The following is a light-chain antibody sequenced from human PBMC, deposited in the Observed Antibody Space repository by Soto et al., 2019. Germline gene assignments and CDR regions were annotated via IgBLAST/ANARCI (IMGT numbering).Light chain of an antibody. CDR3: QHYVTSLTT. CDR1: QSVTSNY. Sequence: EIVLTQSPGTLSLSPGERATLSCGASQSVTSNYLAWYQQKPGQAPRLLIFGASIRVKGIPGRFIGSGSGTDFTLTISRLEPEDFAVYYCQHYVTSLTTFGQGTKVDIK. CDR2: GAS. V-gene: IGKV3-20*01. J-gene: IGKJ1*01.